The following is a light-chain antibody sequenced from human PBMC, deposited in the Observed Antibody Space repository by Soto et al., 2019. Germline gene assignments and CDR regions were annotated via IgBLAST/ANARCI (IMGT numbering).Light chain of an antibody. J-gene: IGLJ1*01. CDR1: SSDIGGYNF. V-gene: IGLV2-14*01. CDR2: EVT. CDR3: NSFTSSSTYV. Sequence: QLVLTQPASVSGSPGQSITISCTGTSSDIGGYNFVSWFQQHPGTAPKLIIYEVTNRPSGISNRFSGSKSGNTASLTISGLQAEDEADYYCNSFTSSSTYVFGTGIKLTVL.